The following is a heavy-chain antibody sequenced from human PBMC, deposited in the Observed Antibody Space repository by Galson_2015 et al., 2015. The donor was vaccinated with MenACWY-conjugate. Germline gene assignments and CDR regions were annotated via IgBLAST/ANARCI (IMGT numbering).Heavy chain of an antibody. CDR3: ARLPRGIGLLLGGS. J-gene: IGHJ5*02. CDR2: IHYSRTT. Sequence: SETLSLTCTVSGGSVYSPDYWWAWIRQPPGRGLEWIASIHYSRTTHYNPSLKSRVTISVDMSNDQFSLSLTSVNAADTAVYYCARLPRGIGLLLGGSWGQGIRVTVSS. D-gene: IGHD2-15*01. V-gene: IGHV4-39*01. CDR1: GGSVYSPDYW.